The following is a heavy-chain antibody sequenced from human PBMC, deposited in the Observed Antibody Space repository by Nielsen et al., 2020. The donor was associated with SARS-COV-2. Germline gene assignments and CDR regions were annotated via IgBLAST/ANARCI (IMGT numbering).Heavy chain of an antibody. V-gene: IGHV4-39*01. D-gene: IGHD5-18*01. CDR2: IYYSGST. J-gene: IGHJ4*02. Sequence: WIRQPPGKGLEWIGSIYYSGSTYYNPSLKSRVTISVDTSKNQFSLKLSSVTAADTAVYYCARSDEWIQLWFDYWGQGTLVTVSS. CDR3: ARSDEWIQLWFDY.